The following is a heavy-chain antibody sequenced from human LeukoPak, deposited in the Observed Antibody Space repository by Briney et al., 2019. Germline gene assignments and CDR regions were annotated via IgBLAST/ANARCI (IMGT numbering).Heavy chain of an antibody. V-gene: IGHV1-18*01. CDR1: GYTFTSYG. CDR3: ARAFYYYDSSGYYLSAFDI. J-gene: IGHJ3*02. D-gene: IGHD3-22*01. CDR2: ISAYNGNT. Sequence: ASVKVSCKASGYTFTSYGISWVRQAPRQGLEWMGWISAYNGNTNYAQKLQGRVTMTTDTSTSTAYMELRSLRSDDTAVYYCARAFYYYDSSGYYLSAFDIWGQGTMVTVSS.